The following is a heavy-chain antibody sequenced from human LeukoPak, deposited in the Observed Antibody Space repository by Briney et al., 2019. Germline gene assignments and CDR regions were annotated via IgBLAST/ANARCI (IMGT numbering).Heavy chain of an antibody. J-gene: IGHJ6*02. CDR3: AKDESYSSSWYLAV. Sequence: GGSLRLSCAASGFTFSSYSMNWVRQAPGKGLEWVSGISWNSGSIGYADSVKGRFTISRDNAKNSLYLQMNSLKTEDTALYYCAKDESYSSSWYLAVWGQGTTVTVSS. CDR2: ISWNSGSI. V-gene: IGHV3-9*01. D-gene: IGHD6-13*01. CDR1: GFTFSSYS.